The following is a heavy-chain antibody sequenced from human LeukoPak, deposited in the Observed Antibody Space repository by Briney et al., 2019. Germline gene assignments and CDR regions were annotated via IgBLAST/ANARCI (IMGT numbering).Heavy chain of an antibody. Sequence: GGSLRLSCAASGFTFSSYWMSWVRQAPGKGLEWVANIKQDGSEKYYVDSVKGRFTISRDNSKNTLYLQMNSLRTEDTAVYYCAKDLTTVTTQGDYWGQGTLVTVSS. CDR1: GFTFSSYW. CDR2: IKQDGSEK. D-gene: IGHD4-17*01. CDR3: AKDLTTVTTQGDY. V-gene: IGHV3-7*01. J-gene: IGHJ4*02.